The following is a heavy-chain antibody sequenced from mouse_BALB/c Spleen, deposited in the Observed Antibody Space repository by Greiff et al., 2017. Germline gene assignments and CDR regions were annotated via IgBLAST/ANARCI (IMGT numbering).Heavy chain of an antibody. D-gene: IGHD1-1*01. CDR2: ISNLAYSI. CDR3: ARVLRYYAMDY. Sequence: EVKLVESGGGLVQPGGSRKLSCAASGFTFSDYGMAWVRQAPGKGPEWVAFISNLAYSIYYADTVTGRFTISRENAKNTLYLEMSSLRSEDTAMYYCARVLRYYAMDYWGQGTSVTVSS. J-gene: IGHJ4*01. CDR1: GFTFSDYG. V-gene: IGHV5-15*02.